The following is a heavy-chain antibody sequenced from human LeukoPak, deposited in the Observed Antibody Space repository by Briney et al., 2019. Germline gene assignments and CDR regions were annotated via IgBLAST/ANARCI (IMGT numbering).Heavy chain of an antibody. D-gene: IGHD3-10*01. V-gene: IGHV3-23*01. CDR2: ISGSGANT. J-gene: IGHJ4*02. CDR3: AKDRNDHGSGRGEDY. CDR1: GFTYSNYA. Sequence: GGSLRLSCAASGFTYSNYAISWVRQAPGKGLEWVSSISGSGANTYYADSVKGRFTVSRDNSKNMLYLQMNSLRIDDTAVYYCAKDRNDHGSGRGEDYWGQGTLVTVSS.